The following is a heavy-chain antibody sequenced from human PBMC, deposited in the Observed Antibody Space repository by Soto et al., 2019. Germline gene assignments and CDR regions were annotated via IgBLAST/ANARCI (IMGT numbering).Heavy chain of an antibody. CDR1: GFTLSGSA. CDR3: TAWNSGSQTDY. Sequence: EVQLVESGGGLVQPGGSLKLSCAASGFTLSGSAMHWVRQASGKGLEWVGRIRSKANSYATAYAASVKGRFTISRDDSKNTAYLQMNSLKTEDTAVYYCTAWNSGSQTDYWGQGTLVTVSS. J-gene: IGHJ4*02. CDR2: IRSKANSYAT. D-gene: IGHD1-26*01. V-gene: IGHV3-73*02.